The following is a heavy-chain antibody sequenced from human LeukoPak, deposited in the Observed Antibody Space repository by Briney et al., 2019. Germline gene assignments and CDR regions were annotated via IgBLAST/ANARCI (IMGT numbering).Heavy chain of an antibody. V-gene: IGHV1-2*02. J-gene: IGHJ4*02. CDR1: GYTFTAYY. CDR2: IYPNSGGT. D-gene: IGHD1-20*01. Sequence: ASVKVSCKTSGYTFTAYYIDWLRQAPGQGLEWMGWIYPNSGGTKYSEKFQGRVSMTRDTSISTVYMDLSRLTFDDTAVYYCASGLAAVTGTGSDYFDYWGQGTLVTVSS. CDR3: ASGLAAVTGTGSDYFDY.